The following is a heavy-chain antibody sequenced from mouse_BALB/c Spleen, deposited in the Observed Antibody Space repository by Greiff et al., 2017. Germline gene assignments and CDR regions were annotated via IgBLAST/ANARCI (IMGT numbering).Heavy chain of an antibody. D-gene: IGHD1-1*01. CDR2: INPYNDGT. Sequence: VQLQQSGPELVKPGASVKMSCKASGYTFTSYVMHWVKQKPGQGLEWIGYINPYNDGTKYNEKFKGKATLTSDKSSSTAYMELSSLTSEDSAVYYCARWEHYGSSYWYFDVWGAGTTVTVSS. CDR3: ARWEHYGSSYWYFDV. V-gene: IGHV1-14*01. J-gene: IGHJ1*01. CDR1: GYTFTSYV.